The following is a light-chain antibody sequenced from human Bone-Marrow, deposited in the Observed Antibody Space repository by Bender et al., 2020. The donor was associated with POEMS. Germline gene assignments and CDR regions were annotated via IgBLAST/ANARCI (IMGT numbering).Light chain of an antibody. CDR1: SSDVGSYNL. CDR2: DVS. CDR3: CSYAGNNVYV. J-gene: IGLJ1*01. V-gene: IGLV2-23*02. Sequence: QSALTQPASVSGSPGQSITISCTGTSSDVGSYNLVSWYQQHPGKAPKNVIYDVSNRPSGVPDRFSGSKSGNTASLTISGLQAEDEADYYCCSYAGNNVYVFGTGTKVTVL.